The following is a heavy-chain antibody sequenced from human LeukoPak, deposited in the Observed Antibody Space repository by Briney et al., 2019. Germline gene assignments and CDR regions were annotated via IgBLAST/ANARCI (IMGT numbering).Heavy chain of an antibody. J-gene: IGHJ4*02. D-gene: IGHD3-10*01. CDR3: ARVIHYYGSGSPFGY. CDR2: INHSGST. CDR1: GGSFSGYY. Sequence: SETLSLTCAVYGGSFSGYYWSWIRQPPGKGLEWIGEINHSGSTNYNPSLKSRVTISVDTSKNQFSLKLSSVTAADTAVYYCARVIHYYGSGSPFGYWGQGTLVTVSS. V-gene: IGHV4-34*01.